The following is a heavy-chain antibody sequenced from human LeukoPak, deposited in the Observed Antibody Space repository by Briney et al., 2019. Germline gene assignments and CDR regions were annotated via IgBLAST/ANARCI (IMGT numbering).Heavy chain of an antibody. V-gene: IGHV4-59*08. CDR2: IYYSGST. Sequence: SETLSLTCAVYGGSFSGYYWSWIRQPPGKGLEWIGYIYYSGSTNYNPSLKSRVTISVDTSKNQFSLKLSSVTAADTAVYYCARVIGLGGMDVWGQGTTVTVSS. CDR1: GGSFSGYY. J-gene: IGHJ6*02. CDR3: ARVIGLGGMDV.